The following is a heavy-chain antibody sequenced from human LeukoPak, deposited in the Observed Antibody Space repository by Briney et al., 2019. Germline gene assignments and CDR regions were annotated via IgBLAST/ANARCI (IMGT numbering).Heavy chain of an antibody. CDR2: IYHSGST. CDR1: GYSISSGYY. D-gene: IGHD3-22*01. V-gene: IGHV4-38-2*02. CDR3: ARIARGNSSLSIVAVMAEALAGNFDY. J-gene: IGHJ4*02. Sequence: SETLSLTCTVSGYSISSGYYWGWIRQPPGKGLEWIGSIYHSGSTYYNPSLKSRVTISVDTSKNQFSLKLSSVTAADTAVYYCARIARGNSSLSIVAVMAEALAGNFDYWGQGTLVTVSS.